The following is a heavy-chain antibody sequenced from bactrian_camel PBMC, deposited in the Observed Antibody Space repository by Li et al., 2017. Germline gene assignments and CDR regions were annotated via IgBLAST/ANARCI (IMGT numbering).Heavy chain of an antibody. CDR3: AKMGQYGLGLSVAAAH. CDR2: INSGGDIT. D-gene: IGHD3*01. V-gene: IGHV3S40*01. Sequence: DVQLVESGRGLVQPGGSLRLSCAASGFTLSSNDMSWIRQAPGKGLEWVSAINSGGDITYYADSVKGRFTISRDNAKNTLFLQLNSLKTEDTAMYYCAKMGQYGLGLSVAAAHWGQGTQVTVS. CDR1: GFTLSSND. J-gene: IGHJ4*01.